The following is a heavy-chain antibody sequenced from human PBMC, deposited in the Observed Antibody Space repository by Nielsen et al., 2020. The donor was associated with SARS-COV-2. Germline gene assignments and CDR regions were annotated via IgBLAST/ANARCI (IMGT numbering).Heavy chain of an antibody. J-gene: IGHJ4*02. CDR3: AKDWTAIVVVPSGGVDY. V-gene: IGHV3-30*18. D-gene: IGHD2-15*01. Sequence: GESLKISFAASGFTFSTYGVHWVRQAPGKGLEWVAAISYDGSNKYYVDSVKGRFTISRDNSKNTLYLQMSSLREEDTAVYYCAKDWTAIVVVPSGGVDYWGQGTLVTVSS. CDR2: ISYDGSNK. CDR1: GFTFSTYG.